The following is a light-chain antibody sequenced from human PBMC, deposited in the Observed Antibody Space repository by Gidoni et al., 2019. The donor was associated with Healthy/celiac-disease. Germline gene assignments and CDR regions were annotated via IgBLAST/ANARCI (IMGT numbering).Light chain of an antibody. V-gene: IGKV3-11*01. CDR2: DAS. J-gene: IGKJ4*01. CDR1: QSVSSY. Sequence: DIVLTQSPATLSLSPGERATISCRASQSVSSYLAWYQQKPGQAPRLLIYDASNRATGLPARFSGSGSGTDFTLTISSLEPEDFAVYYCQRRSNWLTFGGGTKVEIK. CDR3: QRRSNWLT.